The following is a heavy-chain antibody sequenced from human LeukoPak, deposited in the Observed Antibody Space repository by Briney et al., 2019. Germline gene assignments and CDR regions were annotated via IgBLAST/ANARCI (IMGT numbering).Heavy chain of an antibody. CDR2: INHSGST. Sequence: SETLSLTCAVHGGSLRGYYWNWIRQPPGKGLEWIGEINHSGSTNHNPSLKSRVTISVDTSKNQFSLKLSSVIAADTAVYYCARGRPAPNSWGQGTLVTVSS. CDR3: ARGRPAPNS. CDR1: GGSLRGYY. V-gene: IGHV4-34*01. J-gene: IGHJ4*02. D-gene: IGHD2-2*01.